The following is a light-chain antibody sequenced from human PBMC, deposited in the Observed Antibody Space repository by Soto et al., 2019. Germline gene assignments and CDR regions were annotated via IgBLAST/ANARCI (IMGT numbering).Light chain of an antibody. CDR2: DVT. CDR1: SSNVGAYDF. CDR3: CSYTTRRTLV. V-gene: IGLV2-14*01. Sequence: QSALTQPASVSGSPGQSITISCTGTSSNVGAYDFVSWYQHSPGKAPKLVTFDVTHRPPGISDRFSGSKSANTASLTISGLQAAGESFYDCCSYTTRRTLVFGGGTKLTVL. J-gene: IGLJ2*01.